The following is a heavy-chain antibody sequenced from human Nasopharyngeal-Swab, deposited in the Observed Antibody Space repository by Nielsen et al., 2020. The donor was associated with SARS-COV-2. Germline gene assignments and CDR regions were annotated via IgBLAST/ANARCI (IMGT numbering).Heavy chain of an antibody. V-gene: IGHV3-23*01. J-gene: IGHJ4*02. D-gene: IGHD3-10*01. CDR1: GFTFSSYA. Sequence: GESLKISCAASGFTFSSYAMSWVRQAPGKGLEWVSAISGSGGSTYYADSVKGRFTISRDNSKNTLYLQMNSLRAEDTAVYYRAKDREATYYYGSGSFDYWGQGTLVTVSS. CDR3: AKDREATYYYGSGSFDY. CDR2: ISGSGGST.